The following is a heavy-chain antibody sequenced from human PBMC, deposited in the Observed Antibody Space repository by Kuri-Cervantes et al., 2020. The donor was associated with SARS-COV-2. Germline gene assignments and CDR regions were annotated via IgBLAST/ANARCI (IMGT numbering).Heavy chain of an antibody. D-gene: IGHD2-8*01. CDR2: TYDSGST. CDR1: GGSVSSGSYF. J-gene: IGHJ5*02. V-gene: IGHV4-61*01. CDR3: ARVRDIVLMVYVIRGWFDP. Sequence: SETLSLTCKVSGGSVSSGSYFWSWIRQPPGNGLEWIGYTYDSGSTNYNPSLKSRVTISVDTSKNQFSLKLRSVTAADTAVYYCARVRDIVLMVYVIRGWFDPWGQGTLVTASS.